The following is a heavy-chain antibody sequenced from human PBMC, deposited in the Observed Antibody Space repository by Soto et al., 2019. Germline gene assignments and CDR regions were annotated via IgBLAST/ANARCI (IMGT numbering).Heavy chain of an antibody. J-gene: IGHJ4*02. V-gene: IGHV3-30-3*01. CDR1: GFTFSSYA. CDR3: ATAREWLRLFDY. D-gene: IGHD5-12*01. Sequence: QVQLVESGGGVVQPGRSLRLSCAASGFTFSSYAMHWVRQAPGKGLEWVAVISYDGSNKYYADSVKGRFTISRDNSKNTLYLQMNSLRAEDTAVYYCATAREWLRLFDYWGQGTLVTVSS. CDR2: ISYDGSNK.